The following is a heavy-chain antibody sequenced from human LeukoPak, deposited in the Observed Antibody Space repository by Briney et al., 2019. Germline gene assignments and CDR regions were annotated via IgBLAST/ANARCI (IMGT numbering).Heavy chain of an antibody. CDR2: ITSDNTV. CDR3: ARDGTPMAATGWVYFDQ. J-gene: IGHJ4*02. D-gene: IGHD6-13*01. V-gene: IGHV3-48*03. Sequence: GGSLRLSCAASGFTFSAYEMNWVRQAPGKGLEWLAYITSDNTVHYADSVKGRFTISRDNTKNSLYLQMNGLRAEDTATYCCARDGTPMAATGWVYFDQWGQGTLVTVSS. CDR1: GFTFSAYE.